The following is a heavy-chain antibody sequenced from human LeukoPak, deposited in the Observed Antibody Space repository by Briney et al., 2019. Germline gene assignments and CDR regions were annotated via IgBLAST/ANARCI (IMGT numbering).Heavy chain of an antibody. CDR3: ARGYSSGYYRTPESFEDY. Sequence: SETLSLTCTVSGGSISSYYWSWIRQPAGKGLEWIGRIYTSGSTNYNPSLKSRVTMSVDTSKNQFSLKLSSVTAADTAVYYCARGYSSGYYRTPESFEDYWGQGTLVTVSS. J-gene: IGHJ4*02. CDR1: GGSISSYY. CDR2: IYTSGST. D-gene: IGHD3-22*01. V-gene: IGHV4-4*07.